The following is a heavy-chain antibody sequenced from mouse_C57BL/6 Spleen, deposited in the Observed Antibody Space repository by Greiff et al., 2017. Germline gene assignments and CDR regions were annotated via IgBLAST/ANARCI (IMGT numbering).Heavy chain of an antibody. CDR1: GYTFTSYW. CDR3: ARSERDYDDGFAY. V-gene: IGHV1-55*01. Sequence: VQLQQPGAELVKPGASVKMSCKASGYTFTSYWITWVKQRPGQGLEWIGDISPGSGSTNYNEKFKSKATLTVDTSSSTAYMQLSSLTSEDSAVYYCARSERDYDDGFAYWGQGTLVTVSA. CDR2: ISPGSGST. D-gene: IGHD2-4*01. J-gene: IGHJ3*01.